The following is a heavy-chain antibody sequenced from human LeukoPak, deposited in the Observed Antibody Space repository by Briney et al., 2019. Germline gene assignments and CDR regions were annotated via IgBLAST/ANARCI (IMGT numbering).Heavy chain of an antibody. Sequence: GGSLRLSCAVSGXTFSSYEMNWVRQAPGKGLELVLYISRSTSTIYYAAFVKGRFTISRDNANNSLSLQMNSLRDEDTAVYYCARDYCGGASCYGFFDYWGQGTLVTVSS. V-gene: IGHV3-48*02. CDR2: ISRSTSTI. CDR3: ARDYCGGASCYGFFDY. CDR1: GXTFSSYE. D-gene: IGHD2-15*01. J-gene: IGHJ4*02.